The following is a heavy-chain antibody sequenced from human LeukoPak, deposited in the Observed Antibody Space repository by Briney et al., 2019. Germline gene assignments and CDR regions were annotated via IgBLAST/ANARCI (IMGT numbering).Heavy chain of an antibody. D-gene: IGHD2-2*01. J-gene: IGHJ1*01. V-gene: IGHV1-2*02. CDR1: GYTFTGYY. CDR2: INPNSGGT. Sequence: ASVKVSCKASGYTFTGYYMHWVRQAPGQGLEWMGWINPNSGGTNYAQKFQGRVTMTRDTSISTAYMELSRLRSDDTAVYYCARVTYCSSTSCTGDFQHWGQGTLVTVSS. CDR3: ARVTYCSSTSCTGDFQH.